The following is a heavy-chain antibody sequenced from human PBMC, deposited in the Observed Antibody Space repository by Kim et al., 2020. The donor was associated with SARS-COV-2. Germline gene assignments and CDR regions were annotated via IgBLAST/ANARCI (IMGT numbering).Heavy chain of an antibody. CDR1: GGSISSGGYY. CDR3: ARAAISDNYYYYYGMDV. Sequence: SETLSLTCTVSGGSISSGGYYWSWIRQHPGKGLEWIGYIYYSGSTYYNPSLKSRVTISVDTSKNQFSLKLSSVTAADTAVYYCARAAISDNYYYYYGMDVWGQGTTVTVSS. CDR2: IYYSGST. V-gene: IGHV4-31*03. D-gene: IGHD1-20*01. J-gene: IGHJ6*02.